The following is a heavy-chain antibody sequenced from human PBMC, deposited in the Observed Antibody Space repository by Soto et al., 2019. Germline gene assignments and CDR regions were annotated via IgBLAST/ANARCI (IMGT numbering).Heavy chain of an antibody. CDR1: GFTFSSYS. Sequence: GGSLRLSCAASGFTFSSYSMNWVRQAPGKGLEWVSSISSSSSYIYYADSVKGRFTISRDNAKNSLYLQMNSLRAEDTAVYYCARVPPNGGYVGFYFDYWGQGTLVTVSS. V-gene: IGHV3-21*01. J-gene: IGHJ4*02. CDR2: ISSSSSYI. D-gene: IGHD5-12*01. CDR3: ARVPPNGGYVGFYFDY.